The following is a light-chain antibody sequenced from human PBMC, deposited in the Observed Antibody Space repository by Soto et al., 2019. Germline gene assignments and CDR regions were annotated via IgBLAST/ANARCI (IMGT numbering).Light chain of an antibody. V-gene: IGKV1-39*01. CDR1: QGIISY. CDR3: QQSYSAPYT. J-gene: IGKJ2*01. Sequence: DIQMTQSPSSLSASVGDRVTITCRASQGIISYLNWYQQKPGKAPKLLIYAASSLQSGVPSRFSGSGSGTEFTLTISSLQPEDFATFYCQQSYSAPYTFGQGTKLEIK. CDR2: AAS.